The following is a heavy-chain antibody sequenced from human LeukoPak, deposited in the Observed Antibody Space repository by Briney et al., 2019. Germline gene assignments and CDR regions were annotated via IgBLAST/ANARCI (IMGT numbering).Heavy chain of an antibody. CDR3: ARTCDWNYKSCNWFDP. CDR2: INPNSGGT. V-gene: IGHV1-2*02. D-gene: IGHD1-7*01. CDR1: GYTFTGYH. Sequence: ASVKVSCKASGYTFTGYHMHWVRQAPGQGLEWMGWINPNSGGTNYAQKFQGRVTMTRDTSISTAYMELSRLRSDDTAVYYCARTCDWNYKSCNWFDPWGQGTLVTVSS. J-gene: IGHJ5*02.